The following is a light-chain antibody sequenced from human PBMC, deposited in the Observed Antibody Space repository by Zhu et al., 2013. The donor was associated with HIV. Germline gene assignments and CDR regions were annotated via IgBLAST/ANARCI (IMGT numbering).Light chain of an antibody. CDR2: EAS. Sequence: DIQMTQSPSTPSASVGDRVTITCRASQSISSWLAWYQQKPGKAPKLLIYEASSLESGVPSRFSGGGSGTEFTLTVSSLQPDDVATYYCQQYNTYSGTFGQGTKVEI. CDR1: QSISSW. J-gene: IGKJ1*01. CDR3: QQYNTYSGT. V-gene: IGKV1-5*03.